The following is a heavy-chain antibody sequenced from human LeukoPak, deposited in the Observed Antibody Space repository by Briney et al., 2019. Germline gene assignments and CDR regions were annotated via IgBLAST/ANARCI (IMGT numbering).Heavy chain of an antibody. V-gene: IGHV3-48*03. J-gene: IGHJ6*04. CDR3: AELGITMIGGV. D-gene: IGHD3-10*02. CDR1: GFTFSSYD. CDR2: ISSSGSTI. Sequence: GGSLRLSCAASGFTFSSYDMNWVRQAPGKGLEWVSYISSSGSTIYYADSVKGRFTISRDNDKNSLYLQMNSLRAEDTAVYYCAELGITMIGGVWGKGTTVTISS.